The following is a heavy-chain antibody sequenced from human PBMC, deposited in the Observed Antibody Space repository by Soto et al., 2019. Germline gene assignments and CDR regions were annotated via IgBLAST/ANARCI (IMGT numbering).Heavy chain of an antibody. CDR3: ARSLGETTSLFDY. V-gene: IGHV1-46*01. J-gene: IGHJ4*02. CDR2: INPSSGTT. Sequence: QVQLVRSGAEMKQPGASVKLSCQASGYIFIHCFMHWVRQAPGQGLEWMGGINPSSGTTTYAQKFQGRVTVTRDTSTSTVHMELSSLGSGDTAMYYCARSLGETTSLFDYWGQGSLVTVSA. D-gene: IGHD1-26*01. CDR1: GYIFIHCF.